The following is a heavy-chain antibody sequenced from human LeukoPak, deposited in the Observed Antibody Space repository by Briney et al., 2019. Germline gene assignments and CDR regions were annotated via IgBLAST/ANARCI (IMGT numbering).Heavy chain of an antibody. Sequence: SETLSLTCTVSGGSISSYYWSWIRQPAGKGLEWIGRIYTSGSTNYNPSPKSRVTMSVDTSKNQFSLKLSSVTAADTAVYYCVRTPPAPYCSSTSCWIDAFDIWGQGTMVTVSS. CDR3: VRTPPAPYCSSTSCWIDAFDI. CDR1: GGSISSYY. CDR2: IYTSGST. D-gene: IGHD2-2*01. J-gene: IGHJ3*02. V-gene: IGHV4-4*07.